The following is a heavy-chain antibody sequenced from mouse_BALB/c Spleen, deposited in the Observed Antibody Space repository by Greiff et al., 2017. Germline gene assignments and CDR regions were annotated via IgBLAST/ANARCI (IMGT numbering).Heavy chain of an antibody. Sequence: DVQLQESGPGLVKPSQSLSLTCSVTGYSITSGYYWNWIRQFPGNKLEWMGYISYDGSNNYNPSLKNRISITRDTSKNQFFLKLNSVTTEDTATYYCARWDYYGSSYVYWGQGTTLTVSS. J-gene: IGHJ2*01. CDR1: GYSITSGYY. CDR3: ARWDYYGSSYVY. CDR2: ISYDGSN. D-gene: IGHD1-1*01. V-gene: IGHV3-6*02.